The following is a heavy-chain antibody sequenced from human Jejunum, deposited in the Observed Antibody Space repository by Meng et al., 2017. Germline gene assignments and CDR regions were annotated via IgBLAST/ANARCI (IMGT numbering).Heavy chain of an antibody. CDR2: IKPDGSEK. D-gene: IGHD3-10*01. Sequence: GESLKISCAASGFTFSTSWMSWVRQAPGKGLEWVANIKPDGSEKYYVDSMKGRFTISRDNAKNSLYLQMNSLRAEDTATYYCARDWNWGWFDWGQGSLVTAPQ. J-gene: IGHJ4*02. V-gene: IGHV3-7*01. CDR1: GFTFSTSW. CDR3: ARDWNWGWFD.